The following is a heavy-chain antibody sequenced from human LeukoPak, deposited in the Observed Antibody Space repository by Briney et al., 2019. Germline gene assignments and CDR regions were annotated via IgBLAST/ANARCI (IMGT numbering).Heavy chain of an antibody. CDR1: GFTFSSYR. D-gene: IGHD4-17*01. CDR3: ARDHKPTKVTTGVY. CDR2: LSVSCGRT. V-gene: IGHV3-23*01. J-gene: IGHJ4*02. Sequence: GGSLRLPCASSGFTFSSYRMSWARQAPGKGLEWVSALSVSCGRTYYAESVKGRFTISRDNYKNTLYLQMNSLRAEDTAVYYCARDHKPTKVTTGVYWGQGTLVTVSS.